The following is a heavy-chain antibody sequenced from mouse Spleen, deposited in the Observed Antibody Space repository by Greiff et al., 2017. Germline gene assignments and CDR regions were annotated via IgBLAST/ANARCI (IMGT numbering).Heavy chain of an antibody. CDR1: GFNIKNTY. Sequence: EVQLVESVAELVRPGASVKLSCTASGFNIKNTYMHWVKQRPEQGLEWIGRIDPANGNTKYAPKFQGKATITADTSSNTAYLQLSSLTSEDTAIYYCASTMITTNCYAMDYWGQGTSVTVSS. J-gene: IGHJ4*01. V-gene: IGHV14-3*01. CDR3: ASTMITTNCYAMDY. D-gene: IGHD2-4*01. CDR2: IDPANGNT.